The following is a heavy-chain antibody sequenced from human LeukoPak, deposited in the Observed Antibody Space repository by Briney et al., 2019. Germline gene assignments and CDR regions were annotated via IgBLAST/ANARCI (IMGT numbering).Heavy chain of an antibody. CDR3: ARQSGNGYSGYDFQAFDI. D-gene: IGHD5-12*01. V-gene: IGHV4-59*08. J-gene: IGHJ3*02. CDR2: IYYSGST. Sequence: PSETLSLTCTVSGGSLSSYYCSWIRQPPGKGLEWIGYIYYSGSTNYNPSLKSRVIITVDMSKNQFSLKLSSVTAADTAVYYCARQSGNGYSGYDFQAFDIWGQGTMVTVSS. CDR1: GGSLSSYY.